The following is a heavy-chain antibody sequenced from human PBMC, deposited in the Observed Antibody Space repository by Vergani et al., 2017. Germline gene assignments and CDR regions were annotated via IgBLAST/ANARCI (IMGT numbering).Heavy chain of an antibody. Sequence: QVQLVQSGAEVKKPGASVKVSCKASGYTFTSYGISWVRQAPGQGLEWMGWISAYNGNTNYAQKLQGRVTMTTDTSTSTAYMEPRSLRSDDTAVYYCARDDIVVVPAAIRGDEYYFDYWGQGTLVTVSS. CDR3: ARDDIVVVPAAIRGDEYYFDY. V-gene: IGHV1-18*01. CDR1: GYTFTSYG. CDR2: ISAYNGNT. D-gene: IGHD2-2*01. J-gene: IGHJ4*02.